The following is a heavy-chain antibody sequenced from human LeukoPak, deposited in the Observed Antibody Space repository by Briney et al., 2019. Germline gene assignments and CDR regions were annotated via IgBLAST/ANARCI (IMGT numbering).Heavy chain of an antibody. CDR2: IYSGGST. V-gene: IGHV3-66*01. Sequence: GGSLRLSCAASGFTVSSNYMSWVRQAPGKGLEWVSVIYSGGSTYYADSVKGRFTISRDNSKNTLYPQMNSLRAEDTAVYYCARGSRDGYNLASAFDIWGQGTMVTVSS. J-gene: IGHJ3*02. CDR3: ARGSRDGYNLASAFDI. D-gene: IGHD5-24*01. CDR1: GFTVSSNY.